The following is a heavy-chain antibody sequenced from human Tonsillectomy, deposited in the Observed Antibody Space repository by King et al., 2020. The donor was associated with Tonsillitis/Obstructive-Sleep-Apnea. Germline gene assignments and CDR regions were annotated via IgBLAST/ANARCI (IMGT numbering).Heavy chain of an antibody. D-gene: IGHD5-18*01. CDR2: INHSGST. V-gene: IGHV4-34*01. Sequence: QVQLQQWGAGLLKPSETLSLTCAVYGGSFSGYYWSWIRQPPGKGLEWIGEINHSGSTNYNPSLKSRVTISVDTSKSQFSLKLSSVTAADTAVYYCARGEGYSYGYWYFDLWGRGTLVTVSS. CDR1: GGSFSGYY. CDR3: ARGEGYSYGYWYFDL. J-gene: IGHJ2*01.